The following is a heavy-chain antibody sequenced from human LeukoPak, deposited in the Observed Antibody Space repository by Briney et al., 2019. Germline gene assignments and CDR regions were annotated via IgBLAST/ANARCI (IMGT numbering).Heavy chain of an antibody. CDR2: ISTTSPTI. CDR3: ARDLRFYYGMDV. CDR1: RFTFSSFA. V-gene: IGHV3-48*01. D-gene: IGHD5/OR15-5a*01. J-gene: IGHJ6*02. Sequence: PGGSLRLSCAASRFTFSSFAMSWVRQAPGKGLEWVSYISTTSPTIFYADSVKGRFTISRDNAKNSLYLQMNSLRAEDTAVYYCARDLRFYYGMDVWGQGTTVTVSS.